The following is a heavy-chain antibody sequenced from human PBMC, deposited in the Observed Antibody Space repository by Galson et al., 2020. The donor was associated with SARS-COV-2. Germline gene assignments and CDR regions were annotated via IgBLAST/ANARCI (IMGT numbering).Heavy chain of an antibody. CDR3: ASHLTEWELRRAFDI. D-gene: IGHD1-26*01. V-gene: IGHV1-69*13. CDR1: GGTFSSYA. Sequence: SVKVSCKASGGTFSSYAISWVRQAPGQGLEWMGGIIPIFGTANYAQKFQGRVTITADESTSTAYMELSSLRSEDTAVYYCASHLTEWELRRAFDIWGQGTMVTVSS. J-gene: IGHJ3*02. CDR2: IIPIFGTA.